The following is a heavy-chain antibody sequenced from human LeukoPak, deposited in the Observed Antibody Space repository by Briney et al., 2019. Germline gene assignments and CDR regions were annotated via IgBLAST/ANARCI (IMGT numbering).Heavy chain of an antibody. CDR3: ASVYCSSTSCSRDWFDP. V-gene: IGHV5-51*01. J-gene: IGHJ5*02. CDR1: GYSFSTYW. CDR2: IYPGDSDT. D-gene: IGHD2-2*01. Sequence: GESLKISCKGSGYSFSTYWIGWVRQMPGEGLEWMGIIYPGDSDTRYSPSFQGQVTISADKSISTAYLQWSSLKASDTAMYYCASVYCSSTSCSRDWFDPWGQGTLVTVSS.